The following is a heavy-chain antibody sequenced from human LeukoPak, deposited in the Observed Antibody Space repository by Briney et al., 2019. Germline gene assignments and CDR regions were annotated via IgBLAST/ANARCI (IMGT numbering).Heavy chain of an antibody. J-gene: IGHJ6*02. Sequence: PGGSLRLSCAASGFTFSNYGMQCVRQAPGKGLEWVAVIWYDGSKKYYADSVKGRFTISRDNPKNTLYLQMNSLRAEDTAVYYCASDGGKAAAGLYYYYYHGMDVWGQGTTVTVSS. CDR1: GFTFSNYG. CDR2: IWYDGSKK. CDR3: ASDGGKAAAGLYYYYYHGMDV. D-gene: IGHD6-13*01. V-gene: IGHV3-33*01.